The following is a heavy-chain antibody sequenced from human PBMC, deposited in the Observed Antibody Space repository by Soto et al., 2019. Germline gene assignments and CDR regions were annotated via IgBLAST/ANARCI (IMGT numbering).Heavy chain of an antibody. CDR2: VSGSGDST. CDR1: AFTFSSYA. Sequence: EVQLLESGGGLAQPGGSLRLSCAASAFTFSSYAMSWVRQAPGKGLEWVSAVSGSGDSTYYADSVKGRFTISRDNSNNTLYLQKNSLRAEDTAVYYCTKGRASDCPGCTQDYWGQGTLVTVSS. CDR3: TKGRASDCPGCTQDY. V-gene: IGHV3-23*01. D-gene: IGHD2-21*02. J-gene: IGHJ4*02.